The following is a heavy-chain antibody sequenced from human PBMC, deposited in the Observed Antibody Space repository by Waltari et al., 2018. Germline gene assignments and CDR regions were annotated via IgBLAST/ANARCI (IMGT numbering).Heavy chain of an antibody. D-gene: IGHD3-10*01. CDR2: VSGDSGYI. J-gene: IGHJ2*01. Sequence: EVQLVESGGGLVQPGGYLRLSCAASGMTFPTYSMNWVRQAPGKGLEWISYVSGDSGYICYADSVRGRFTISRDNAQNSMYLQMNNLRADDTAVYYCAGIRRGFWFFDLWGRGTLVTVSS. CDR1: GMTFPTYS. CDR3: AGIRRGFWFFDL. V-gene: IGHV3-48*04.